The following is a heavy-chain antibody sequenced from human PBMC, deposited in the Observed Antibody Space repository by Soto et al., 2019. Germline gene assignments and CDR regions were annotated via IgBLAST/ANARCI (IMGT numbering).Heavy chain of an antibody. CDR3: ARGRDGYNFLYEPT. Sequence: EVQLVESGGGLIQPGGSLRLSCAASGFTISRNYMSWVRQATGKGLEWVSGIYSAGNTYYADSVKGRFSISRDNSKNTVYLQMNSLRVEDTAVYYGARGRDGYNFLYEPTWGQGTLVTVSS. CDR1: GFTISRNY. CDR2: IYSAGNT. V-gene: IGHV3-53*01. D-gene: IGHD5-12*01. J-gene: IGHJ4*02.